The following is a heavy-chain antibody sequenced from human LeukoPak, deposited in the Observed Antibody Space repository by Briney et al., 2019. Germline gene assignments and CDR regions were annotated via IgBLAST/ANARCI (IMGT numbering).Heavy chain of an antibody. CDR2: ISDSGGST. Sequence: GGSLRLSCAASGLTFSSYAMSWVRQAPGKGLEWVSVISDSGGSTYYADSVKGRFTISRDNSKNTLYLQMNRLRAEDTAVYYCASRGSGWYYFDYWGQGTLVTVSS. J-gene: IGHJ4*02. D-gene: IGHD6-19*01. CDR1: GLTFSSYA. V-gene: IGHV3-23*01. CDR3: ASRGSGWYYFDY.